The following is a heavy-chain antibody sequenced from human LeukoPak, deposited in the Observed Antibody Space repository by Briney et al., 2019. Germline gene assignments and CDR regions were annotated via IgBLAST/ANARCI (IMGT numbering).Heavy chain of an antibody. CDR2: INNSRST. D-gene: IGHD3-10*01. J-gene: IGHJ6*03. Sequence: PSETLSLNCAVYGGFFSGYYWIWLPPPPGQGLEWFGEINNSRSTNEHPSLKSRITISIETTKTDFSLNLSSVTAAETAVYYCARRTKSRMTMVRGTYYPNAGYYYMDVWGKGTTVTISS. CDR1: GGFFSGYY. V-gene: IGHV4-34*01. CDR3: ARRTKSRMTMVRGTYYPNAGYYYMDV.